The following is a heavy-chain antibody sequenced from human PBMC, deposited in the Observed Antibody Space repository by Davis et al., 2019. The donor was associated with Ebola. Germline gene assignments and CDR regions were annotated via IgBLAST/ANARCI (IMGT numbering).Heavy chain of an antibody. Sequence: GESLKISCAASGFTFSSYSMNWVRQAPGKGLEWVSSISSSSSYIYYADSVKSRFTISRDNAKNSLYLQMNSLRAEDTAVYYCARELEDMTTVTTSGDYWGQGTLVTVSS. D-gene: IGHD4-17*01. J-gene: IGHJ4*02. CDR3: ARELEDMTTVTTSGDY. V-gene: IGHV3-21*01. CDR1: GFTFSSYS. CDR2: ISSSSSYI.